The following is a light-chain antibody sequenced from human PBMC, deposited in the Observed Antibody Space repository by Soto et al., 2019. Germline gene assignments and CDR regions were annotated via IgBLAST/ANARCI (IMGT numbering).Light chain of an antibody. CDR1: QSVRSDY. CDR3: QQYNKWPRT. CDR2: GAS. J-gene: IGKJ1*01. Sequence: DIVLAQSPGTLSLSPGERVTLSCRASQSVRSDYLAWYQQRPGQSPRLLIYGASSRATGIPDRFTGSGSGTEFTLTISSLQSEDCAVYYCQQYNKWPRTFGQGTKVDIK. V-gene: IGKV3-20*01.